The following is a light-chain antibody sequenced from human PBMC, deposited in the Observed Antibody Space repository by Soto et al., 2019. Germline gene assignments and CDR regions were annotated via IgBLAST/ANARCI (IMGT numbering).Light chain of an antibody. CDR3: QKHNSAPLT. Sequence: DIQMTQSPSSLSASLGDRVTITCRASQGIGVYLAWFQQKPGKVPKLLIYAASALQSGVPSRFSGSGSGTDFTITISSLQPEDIATYYCQKHNSAPLTFGGGTRVEIK. CDR1: QGIGVY. CDR2: AAS. V-gene: IGKV1-27*01. J-gene: IGKJ4*01.